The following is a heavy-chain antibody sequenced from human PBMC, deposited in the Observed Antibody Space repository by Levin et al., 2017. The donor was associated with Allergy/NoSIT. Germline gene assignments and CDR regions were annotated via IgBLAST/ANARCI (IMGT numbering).Heavy chain of an antibody. D-gene: IGHD3-10*01. CDR1: GFSLSTSGMC. J-gene: IGHJ6*02. CDR2: IDWDDDK. V-gene: IGHV2-70*01. Sequence: SGPTLVKPTQTLTLTCTFSGFSLSTSGMCVSWIRQPPGKALEWLALIDWDDDKYYSTSLKTRLTISKDTSKNQVVLTMTNMDPVDTATYYCARIPTYGSGSYHDLYDYGMDVWGQGTTVTVSS. CDR3: ARIPTYGSGSYHDLYDYGMDV.